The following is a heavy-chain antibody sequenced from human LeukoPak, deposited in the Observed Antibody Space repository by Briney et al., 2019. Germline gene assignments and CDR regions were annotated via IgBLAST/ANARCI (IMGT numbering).Heavy chain of an antibody. CDR3: ARRSLEGFDY. J-gene: IGHJ4*02. CDR2: SADGSTTK. Sequence: PGGSLRLSCVGSGFGFGDFGMSWVRQAPGKGLEWVSYSADGSTTKYYADSVKGRFIISRDNAKKSLYLKMNSLRVEDTAVYYCARRSLEGFDYWGQGTLVTVFS. CDR1: GFGFGDFG. D-gene: IGHD3-16*02. V-gene: IGHV3-48*04.